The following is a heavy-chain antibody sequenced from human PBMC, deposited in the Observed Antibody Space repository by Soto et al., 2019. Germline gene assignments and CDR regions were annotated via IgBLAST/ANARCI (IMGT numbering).Heavy chain of an antibody. Sequence: GGSLRLSCAASGFIFSTYGMHWVRQAPGKGLEWVAVIWYDGSDKYYADSMKGRFTISRDNSKNTLYLQMNSLRAEDTAVYYCARAFNWNDGIDYWGQGTLVTVSS. CDR1: GFIFSTYG. CDR2: IWYDGSDK. V-gene: IGHV3-33*01. CDR3: ARAFNWNDGIDY. J-gene: IGHJ4*02. D-gene: IGHD1-20*01.